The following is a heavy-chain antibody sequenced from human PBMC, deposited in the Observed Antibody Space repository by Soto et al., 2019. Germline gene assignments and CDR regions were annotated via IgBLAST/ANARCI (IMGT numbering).Heavy chain of an antibody. J-gene: IGHJ6*02. Sequence: PGESLKISCQGSGYSFTSHWITWVRQTPGKGLERMGRIDPSDSYTNYSPSFQGRVTISADRSISTAFLQWSSLEASDTAIYYCARRLSGSKEEYNAYYFYGLDVWGQGTTVTVSS. CDR3: ARRLSGSKEEYNAYYFYGLDV. V-gene: IGHV5-10-1*01. D-gene: IGHD1-1*01. CDR2: IDPSDSYT. CDR1: GYSFTSHW.